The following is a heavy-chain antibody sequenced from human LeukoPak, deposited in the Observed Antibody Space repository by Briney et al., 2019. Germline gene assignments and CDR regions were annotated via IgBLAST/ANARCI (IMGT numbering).Heavy chain of an antibody. J-gene: IGHJ4*02. V-gene: IGHV3-74*01. CDR3: ARASAGAFDY. D-gene: IGHD6-19*01. CDR1: GFTFSSYW. Sequence: GGSLRLSCAASGFTFSSYWVHWVRQAPGKGLVWVSRISGDGSGTNYADSVKGRFTISRDNAKNTLYLQMNSLRAEDTAVYYCARASAGAFDYWGQGTLVTVSS. CDR2: ISGDGSGT.